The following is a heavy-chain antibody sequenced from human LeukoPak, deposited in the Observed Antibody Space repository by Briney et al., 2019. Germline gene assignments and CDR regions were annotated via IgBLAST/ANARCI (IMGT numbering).Heavy chain of an antibody. Sequence: SETLSLTCTVSGGSISSYYWSWIRQPPGKGLEWIGEINHSGSTNYNPSLKSRVTISVDTSKNQFSLKLSSVTAADTAVYYCARAGYYYDSSARVWGQGTMVTVSS. CDR2: INHSGST. CDR3: ARAGYYYDSSARV. V-gene: IGHV4-34*01. D-gene: IGHD3-22*01. J-gene: IGHJ3*01. CDR1: GGSISSYY.